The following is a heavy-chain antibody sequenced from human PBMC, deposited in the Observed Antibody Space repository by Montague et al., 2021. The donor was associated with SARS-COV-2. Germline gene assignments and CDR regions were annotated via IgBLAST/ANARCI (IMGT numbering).Heavy chain of an antibody. CDR1: GASSSNYY. V-gene: IGHV4-34*01. CDR3: ASAPRYSFGFWAY. D-gene: IGHD5-12*01. Sequence: SETLSLTCAAYGASSSNYYWSWIRQSPGKGLEWVGEINHSGYTDXNPSLESRLTISLDSSKKQFSLKMTSVTAADTAIYYCASAPRYSFGFWAYWGQGTLVSVSS. J-gene: IGHJ4*02. CDR2: INHSGYT.